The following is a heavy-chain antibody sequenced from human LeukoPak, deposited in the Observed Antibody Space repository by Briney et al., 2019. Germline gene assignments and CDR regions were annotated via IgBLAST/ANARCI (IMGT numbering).Heavy chain of an antibody. CDR2: IHGSGTT. V-gene: IGHV4-4*07. Sequence: PSETLSLTCSVFGGFISDYHWTWIRQPAGKGLEWIGRIHGSGTTNYNPSLKSRVTMSVDTSRNQFSLRLSSVTAADTAVYYCAREKAKGSYYFDYWGQGTLVTVSS. CDR1: GGFISDYH. D-gene: IGHD1-26*01. J-gene: IGHJ4*02. CDR3: AREKAKGSYYFDY.